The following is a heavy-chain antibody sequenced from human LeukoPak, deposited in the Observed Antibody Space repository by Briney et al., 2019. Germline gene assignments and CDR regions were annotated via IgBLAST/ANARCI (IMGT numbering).Heavy chain of an antibody. J-gene: IGHJ6*02. V-gene: IGHV3-30*18. Sequence: GGSLRLSCAASGFTFSDYYMSWIRQAPGKGLEWVAVISYDGSNKYYADSVKGRFTISRDNSKNTLYLQMNSLRAEDTAVYYCAKDKGYCSSTSCSFYYYYGMDVWGQGTTVTVSS. CDR3: AKDKGYCSSTSCSFYYYYGMDV. CDR1: GFTFSDYY. D-gene: IGHD2-2*01. CDR2: ISYDGSNK.